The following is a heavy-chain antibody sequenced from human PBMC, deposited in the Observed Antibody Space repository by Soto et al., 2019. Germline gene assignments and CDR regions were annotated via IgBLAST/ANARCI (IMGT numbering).Heavy chain of an antibody. CDR2: ISYDGSNK. J-gene: IGHJ4*02. V-gene: IGHV3-30*18. D-gene: IGHD1-1*01. Sequence: QVQLVESGGGVVQPGRSLRLSCAASGFTFSSYGMHWVRQAPGKGLEWVAVISYDGSNKYYADSVKGRFTISRDNSKNTLYLQKNSLRAEDTAVYYCAKDAETKGIFDYWGQGTLVTVSS. CDR3: AKDAETKGIFDY. CDR1: GFTFSSYG.